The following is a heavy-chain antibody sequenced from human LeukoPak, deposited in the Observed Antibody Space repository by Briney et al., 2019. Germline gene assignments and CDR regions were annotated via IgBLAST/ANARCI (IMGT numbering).Heavy chain of an antibody. J-gene: IGHJ4*02. V-gene: IGHV3-64D*06. Sequence: GGSLRLSCSASGFTFSSYAMHWVRQAPGKGLEYVSAISSNGGSTYYADSVKGRFTISRDNSKNTLYLQMSSLRAEDTAVYYCVKGTSAYYGSGGYLDPFDYWGQGTLVTVSS. CDR3: VKGTSAYYGSGGYLDPFDY. D-gene: IGHD3-10*01. CDR1: GFTFSSYA. CDR2: ISSNGGST.